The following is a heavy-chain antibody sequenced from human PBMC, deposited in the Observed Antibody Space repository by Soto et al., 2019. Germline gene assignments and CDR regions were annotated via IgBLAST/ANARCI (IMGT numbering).Heavy chain of an antibody. CDR2: IYPGDSDT. CDR3: ARDLIGSGDPLGDYYYGMDV. Sequence: GESLKISCKGSGYSFTSYWIGWVRQMPGKGLEWMGIIYPGDSDTRYSPSFQGQVTISADKSISTAYLQWSSLRAEDTAVYYCARDLIGSGDPLGDYYYGMDVWGQGTTVTVSS. CDR1: GYSFTSYW. J-gene: IGHJ6*02. V-gene: IGHV5-51*01. D-gene: IGHD3-10*01.